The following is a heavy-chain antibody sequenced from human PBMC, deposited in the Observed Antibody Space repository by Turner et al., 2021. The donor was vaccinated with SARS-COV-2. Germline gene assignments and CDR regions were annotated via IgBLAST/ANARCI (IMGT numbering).Heavy chain of an antibody. Sequence: EVQLVESGGGLVQPGGALRLPCAASGFTFSRYEMNWVRQAQGKGREWVSYIGSSGSTIYYADSVKGRFTISRDNAKNSLYLQMNSLRDEDTAVYYCARDRSITVTTIGIDYWGQGTLVTVSS. D-gene: IGHD4-17*01. CDR2: IGSSGSTI. CDR1: GFTFSRYE. CDR3: ARDRSITVTTIGIDY. J-gene: IGHJ4*02. V-gene: IGHV3-48*03.